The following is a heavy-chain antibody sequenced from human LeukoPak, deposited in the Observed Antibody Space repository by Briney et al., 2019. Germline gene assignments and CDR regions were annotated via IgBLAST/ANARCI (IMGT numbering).Heavy chain of an antibody. Sequence: TSETLSLTCTVSGGSISSGGYYWSWIRQHPGKGLEWIGYIYYSGSTYYNPSLKSRVTISVDTSKNQFSLKLSSVTAADTAVYYCARGNAMVRGVAPYYYYYYGMDVWGQGTTVTVSS. CDR1: GGSISSGGYY. D-gene: IGHD3-10*01. CDR2: IYYSGST. V-gene: IGHV4-31*03. J-gene: IGHJ6*02. CDR3: ARGNAMVRGVAPYYYYYYGMDV.